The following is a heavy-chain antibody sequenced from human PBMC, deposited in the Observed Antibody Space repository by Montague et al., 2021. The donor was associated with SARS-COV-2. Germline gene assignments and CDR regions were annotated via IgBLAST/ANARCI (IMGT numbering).Heavy chain of an antibody. CDR1: GFTFATYA. J-gene: IGHJ3*02. CDR3: AKDPEYNTPFAFDI. Sequence: SLRLSCAASGFTFATYAMNWVRQAPGKGLEWVSGISGSGDGTYYADSVNGRFTVSRDSSKSTLYLQMNSLRLEDTAVYYCAKDPEYNTPFAFDIWGQGTMVTVSS. V-gene: IGHV3-23*01. D-gene: IGHD6-6*01. CDR2: ISGSGDGT.